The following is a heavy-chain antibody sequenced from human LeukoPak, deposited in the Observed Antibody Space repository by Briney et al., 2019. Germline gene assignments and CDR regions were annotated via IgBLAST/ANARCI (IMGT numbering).Heavy chain of an antibody. CDR2: INPNSAGT. CDR3: ARSLSSSWYNWFDP. J-gene: IGHJ5*02. D-gene: IGHD6-13*01. CDR1: GYTFTGYY. Sequence: ASVKVSCKASGYTFTGYYIHWVRQAPGQGLEWVGWINPNSAGTRYAQKFQGRVTMTRDTSIATAYMELSSLRSDDTAVYYCARSLSSSWYNWFDPWGQGTLVTVSS. V-gene: IGHV1-2*02.